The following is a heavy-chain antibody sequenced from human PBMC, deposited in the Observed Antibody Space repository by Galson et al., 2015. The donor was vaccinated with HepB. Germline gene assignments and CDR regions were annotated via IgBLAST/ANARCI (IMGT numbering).Heavy chain of an antibody. D-gene: IGHD2-21*02. CDR3: AKSHRRCGGDCYSFDY. CDR2: ISGSGGST. Sequence: SLRLPFAASGPTFSSFALTWVRQVPGKGLEWVSAISGSGGSTYYADSVKGRFTISRDNSKNTLYLQMNSLRAEDTAVYYCAKSHRRCGGDCYSFDYWGQGTLVTVSS. CDR1: GPTFSSFA. V-gene: IGHV3-23*01. J-gene: IGHJ4*02.